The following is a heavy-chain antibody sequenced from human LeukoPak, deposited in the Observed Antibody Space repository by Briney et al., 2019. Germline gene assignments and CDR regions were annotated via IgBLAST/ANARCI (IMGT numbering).Heavy chain of an antibody. D-gene: IGHD5-18*01. V-gene: IGHV4-4*07. Sequence: SETLSLTCTVSGGSISSYYWGWIRQPAGKGLEWIGRIYTSGSTNYNPSLKSRVTISADKSKNQFSLKLTSVTAADTAVYYCARGARIQSWLDYIDYWGQGTLVTVSS. CDR2: IYTSGST. CDR1: GGSISSYY. CDR3: ARGARIQSWLDYIDY. J-gene: IGHJ4*02.